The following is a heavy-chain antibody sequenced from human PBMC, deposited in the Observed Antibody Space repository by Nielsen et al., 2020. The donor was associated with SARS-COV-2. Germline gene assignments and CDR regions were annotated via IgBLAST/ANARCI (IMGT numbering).Heavy chain of an antibody. CDR2: INPTNGGT. CDR1: GYMFSDYA. CDR3: ARAKWNWNDLDY. V-gene: IGHV1-2*06. J-gene: IGHJ4*02. D-gene: IGHD1-1*01. Sequence: ASVKVSCKASGYMFSDYAIHWVRQAPGQGLEWMGLINPTNGGTTYAQKFQGRVTMTRDTPISTAYMDLSSLKSDDTAVYYCARAKWNWNDLDYWGQGTLVTVSS.